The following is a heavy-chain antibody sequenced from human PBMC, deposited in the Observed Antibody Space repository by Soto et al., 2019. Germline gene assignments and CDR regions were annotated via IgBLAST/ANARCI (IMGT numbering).Heavy chain of an antibody. J-gene: IGHJ4*02. CDR3: AREGSSGYYLDY. Sequence: SVKVSCKASGGTFSSYAISWVRQAPGQGLEWMGGIIPIFGTANYAQKFQGRVTITADESTSTAYMELSSLRSEDTAVYYCAREGSSGYYLDYWGQGTLVTVSS. D-gene: IGHD3-22*01. V-gene: IGHV1-69*13. CDR2: IIPIFGTA. CDR1: GGTFSSYA.